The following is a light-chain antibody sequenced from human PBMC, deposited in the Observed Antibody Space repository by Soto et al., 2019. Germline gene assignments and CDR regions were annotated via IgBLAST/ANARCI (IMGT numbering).Light chain of an antibody. V-gene: IGKV3-20*01. CDR1: QSVSSNY. Sequence: EIGLTQSLGTLSLSPGERATLSCRASQSVSSNYLAWYQQKPGQAPRLLIYGASSRATGIPDRFSGSGSGTDFTLTIRRLEPEDFAVYYCQQYGSSYPWTFGQGTKVDIK. CDR3: QQYGSSYPWT. J-gene: IGKJ1*01. CDR2: GAS.